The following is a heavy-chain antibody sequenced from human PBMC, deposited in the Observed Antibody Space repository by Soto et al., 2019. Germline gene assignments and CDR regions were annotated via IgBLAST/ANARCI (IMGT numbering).Heavy chain of an antibody. J-gene: IGHJ5*02. CDR3: ARATKDYDYVWGSYRYVRWFDP. Sequence: SETLSLTCDVYGGSFSGYYWSWIRQPPGKXLEWIGEINHVGSTNYNPSLKSRVTISLDTSKNQFSLKLSSVTAADTAVYYCARATKDYDYVWGSYRYVRWFDPWGQGTLVTVSS. CDR2: INHVGST. D-gene: IGHD3-16*02. CDR1: GGSFSGYY. V-gene: IGHV4-34*01.